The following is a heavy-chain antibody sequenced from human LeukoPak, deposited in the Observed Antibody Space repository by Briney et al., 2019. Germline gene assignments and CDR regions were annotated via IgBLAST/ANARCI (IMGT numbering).Heavy chain of an antibody. V-gene: IGHV4-4*07. CDR1: GGSISSYH. D-gene: IGHD5-12*01. CDR3: ARDRERGYDFDY. CDR2: IYTSGST. Sequence: SETLSLTCTVSGGSISSYHWSWIRQPAGKGLEWIGRIYTSGSTNFNPSLKSRVTMSVDTSKNQFSLKLSSVTAADTAVYYCARDRERGYDFDYWGQGTLVTVSS. J-gene: IGHJ4*02.